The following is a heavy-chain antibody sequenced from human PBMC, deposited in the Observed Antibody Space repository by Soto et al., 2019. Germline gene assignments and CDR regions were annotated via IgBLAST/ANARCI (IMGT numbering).Heavy chain of an antibody. Sequence: SETLSLTCAVYGGSFSGYYWSWIRQPPGKGLEWIGEINHSGSTNYNPSLKSRVTISVDTSKNQFSLKLSSVTAADTAVYYCARATSELNYDILTGYYFGGYFQHWGQGTLVTVSS. CDR3: ARATSELNYDILTGYYFGGYFQH. CDR2: INHSGST. D-gene: IGHD3-9*01. CDR1: GGSFSGYY. V-gene: IGHV4-34*01. J-gene: IGHJ1*01.